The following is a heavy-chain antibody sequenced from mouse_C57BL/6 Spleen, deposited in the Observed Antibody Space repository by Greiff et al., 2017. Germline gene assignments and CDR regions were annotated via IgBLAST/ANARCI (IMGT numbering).Heavy chain of an antibody. CDR3: TIKQLRLRFAY. V-gene: IGHV1-15*01. Sequence: QVQLKESGAELVRPGASVTLSCKASGYTFTDYEMHWVKQTPVHGLEWIGAIDPETGGTAYNQKFKGKAILTADKSSSTAYMELRSLTSGDSAVYYCTIKQLRLRFAYWGQGTLVTVAA. CDR1: GYTFTDYE. D-gene: IGHD3-2*02. CDR2: IDPETGGT. J-gene: IGHJ3*01.